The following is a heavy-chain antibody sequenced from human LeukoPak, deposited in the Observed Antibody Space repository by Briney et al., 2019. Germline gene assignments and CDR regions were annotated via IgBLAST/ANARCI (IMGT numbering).Heavy chain of an antibody. D-gene: IGHD2-15*01. Sequence: SETLSFNCAGYGGSFSGYYWSWIRQPPGKGLEWIGEINHSGSSNYNPSLKSRVTISVDTSKNQFSLKLSSVTAADTAVYYCARGSIVVVVAATPFWFDPWGQGTLVTVSS. CDR2: INHSGSS. J-gene: IGHJ5*02. CDR1: GGSFSGYY. V-gene: IGHV4-34*01. CDR3: ARGSIVVVVAATPFWFDP.